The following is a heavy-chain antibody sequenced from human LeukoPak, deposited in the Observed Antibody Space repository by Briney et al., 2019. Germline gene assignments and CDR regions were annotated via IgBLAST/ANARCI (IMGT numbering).Heavy chain of an antibody. V-gene: IGHV4-31*03. CDR2: ISYSGTT. D-gene: IGHD3-10*01. Sequence: KASETLSLTCTVSGVSISSGGFYWSWIRQHPGKGLEWIGYISYSGTTYYNPSLKSRVAISVDTSKNLFSLKLSSVTAADTAVYYCANYGSGSYRFDPWGQGTLVTVSS. CDR1: GVSISSGGFY. CDR3: ANYGSGSYRFDP. J-gene: IGHJ5*02.